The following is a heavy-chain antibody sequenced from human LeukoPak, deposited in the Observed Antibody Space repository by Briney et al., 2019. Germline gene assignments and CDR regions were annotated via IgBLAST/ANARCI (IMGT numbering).Heavy chain of an antibody. CDR1: GFTFSSYW. J-gene: IGHJ3*02. Sequence: GGSLRLSCAASGFTFSSYWMSWVRQAPGKGLEWVANIKQDGSEKYYVDSVKGRFTISRENAKNSLYLQMNNLRAGDTAVYYCARDQTTVGLHAFDIWGQGTMVTVSS. V-gene: IGHV3-7*01. CDR3: ARDQTTVGLHAFDI. D-gene: IGHD4-23*01. CDR2: IKQDGSEK.